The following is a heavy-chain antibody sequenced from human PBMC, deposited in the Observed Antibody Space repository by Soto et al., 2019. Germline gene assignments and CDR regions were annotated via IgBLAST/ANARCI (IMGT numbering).Heavy chain of an antibody. CDR3: ARDRVESGYPEYYQH. J-gene: IGHJ1*01. V-gene: IGHV4-59*01. CDR2: IYYSGST. Sequence: SVTLSLTCTPAGSAISSYYWSCIRQPPGKGLEWIGYIYYSGSTNYNPSLKSRVTISVDTSKNQFSLKLSSVTAADTAVYYCARDRVESGYPEYYQHWGQGTLVTVS. CDR1: GSAISSYY. D-gene: IGHD3-22*01.